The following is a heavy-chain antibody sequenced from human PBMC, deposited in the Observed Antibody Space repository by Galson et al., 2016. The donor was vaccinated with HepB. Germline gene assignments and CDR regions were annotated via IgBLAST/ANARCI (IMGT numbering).Heavy chain of an antibody. CDR1: GFTFSNYA. V-gene: IGHV3-23*01. Sequence: SLRLSCAASGFTFSNYAMSWVRQAPGTGLEWISGISGSGGSTYYADLVKGRFTISRDNSENTVYLQMDSLRAADTAVYYCAREPYSSGWYGQFDPWGQGTLVTVSS. CDR3: AREPYSSGWYGQFDP. J-gene: IGHJ5*02. D-gene: IGHD6-19*01. CDR2: ISGSGGST.